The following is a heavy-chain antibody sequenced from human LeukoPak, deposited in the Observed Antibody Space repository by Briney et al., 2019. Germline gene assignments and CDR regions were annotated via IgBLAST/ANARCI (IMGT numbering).Heavy chain of an antibody. D-gene: IGHD2-21*02. Sequence: SETLSLTCTVSGGSISSYYWSWIRQPPGKGLEWIGYIYYSGSTNYNPSLKSRVTISVDTSKNQFSLKLSSVTAADTAVYYCARHRRQIWGVVVTAILSEGSAKARGRPFDYWGQGTLVTVSS. CDR2: IYYSGST. V-gene: IGHV4-59*08. CDR1: GGSISSYY. CDR3: ARHRRQIWGVVVTAILSEGSAKARGRPFDY. J-gene: IGHJ4*02.